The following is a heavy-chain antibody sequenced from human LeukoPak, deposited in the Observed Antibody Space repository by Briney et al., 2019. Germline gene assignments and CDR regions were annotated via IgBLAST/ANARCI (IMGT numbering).Heavy chain of an antibody. D-gene: IGHD2-2*01. Sequence: SGGSLRLSCAASGFTFNNYGLSWVRQAPGKGLEGVSAISGSGVTTYYADSVKGRFTTSIYNPKNTLFLQMTSLRAEDTAVYYCSKWKAIVLVPEARSPIDYWGQGTLVTVSS. CDR2: ISGSGVTT. V-gene: IGHV3-23*01. CDR1: GFTFNNYG. J-gene: IGHJ4*02. CDR3: SKWKAIVLVPEARSPIDY.